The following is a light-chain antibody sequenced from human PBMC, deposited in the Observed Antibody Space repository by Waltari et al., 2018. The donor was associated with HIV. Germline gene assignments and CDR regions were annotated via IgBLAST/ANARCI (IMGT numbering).Light chain of an antibody. CDR3: QQYNGSWT. CDR2: ATS. V-gene: IGKV3D-15*03. CDR1: QNVGNK. Sequence: EIVMTQSPVTLSLSPGERATLSCRASQNVGNKIVWYQRRPGQSPRLIMFATSVRATGIPTMFSGSGSGTDFALIITTPQPEDYGIYYCQQYNGSWTFGRGT. J-gene: IGKJ1*01.